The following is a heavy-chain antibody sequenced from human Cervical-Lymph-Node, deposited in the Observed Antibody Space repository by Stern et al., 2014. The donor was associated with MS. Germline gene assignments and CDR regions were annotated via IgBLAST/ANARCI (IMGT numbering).Heavy chain of an antibody. D-gene: IGHD2-2*01. CDR2: TYWDSDK. V-gene: IGHV2-5*02. Sequence: QVTLKESGPTLVKPTQTLTLTCTFSGFSLSTSGVGVGWIRQPPGKALEWLALTYWDSDKRYSPSLKSRLTITKDTSKNQVVLTMTNMDPVDTATYYCAHSSYCSSTSCSYYYYGMDVWGQGTTVTVSS. CDR3: AHSSYCSSTSCSYYYYGMDV. CDR1: GFSLSTSGVG. J-gene: IGHJ6*02.